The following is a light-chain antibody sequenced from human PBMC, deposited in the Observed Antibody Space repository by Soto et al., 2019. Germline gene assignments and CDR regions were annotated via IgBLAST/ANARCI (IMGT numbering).Light chain of an antibody. J-gene: IGKJ4*01. CDR2: DAS. Sequence: EIVLTQSPATLSLSPGERATLSCRASQSVSSYLAWYQQKPGQAPRLLIYDASNRATGIPARFSGSGSGTDVTLTISSLEPEDFAVYYWQQRSNWPLSLTFGGGTKVEIK. CDR3: QQRSNWPLSLT. CDR1: QSVSSY. V-gene: IGKV3-11*01.